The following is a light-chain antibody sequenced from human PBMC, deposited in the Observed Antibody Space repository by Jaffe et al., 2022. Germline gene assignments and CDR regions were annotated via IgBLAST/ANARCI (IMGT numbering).Light chain of an antibody. V-gene: IGKV2-30*01. CDR3: MQATHWPYT. CDR2: KVS. Sequence: DAVLTQSPLSLPVTLGQPASISCRSTQSLVYSDGNTYLNWLQQRPGQSPRRLIYKVSSRDSGVPDRFSGSESGSDFTLKISRVEAEDVAIYYCMQATHWPYTFGQGTKLEIK. J-gene: IGKJ2*01. CDR1: QSLVYSDGNTY.